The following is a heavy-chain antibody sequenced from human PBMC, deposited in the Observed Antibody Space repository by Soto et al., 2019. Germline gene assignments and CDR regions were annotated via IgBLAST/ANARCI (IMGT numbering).Heavy chain of an antibody. V-gene: IGHV2-5*02. Sequence: QITLKESGPTLLKPTQTLTLTCTFSGFSLSTREVGVGWIRQPPGKALEWLALIYWDDDKRYSPSLRSRLTITKDTSKNQVVLTMTNMDPVDTATYYCAHRFDWYYFNYWGQGSLVTVSS. CDR1: GFSLSTREVG. D-gene: IGHD3-9*01. J-gene: IGHJ4*02. CDR3: AHRFDWYYFNY. CDR2: IYWDDDK.